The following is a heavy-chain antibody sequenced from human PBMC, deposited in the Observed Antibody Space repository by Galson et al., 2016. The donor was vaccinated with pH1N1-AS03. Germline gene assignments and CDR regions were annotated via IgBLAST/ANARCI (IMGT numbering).Heavy chain of an antibody. D-gene: IGHD5-24*01. V-gene: IGHV3-23*01. Sequence: SLRLSCAASGFTFSSYAMIWVRQAPGKGLGWVSAIRGSGGSTYYADSVKGRFTISRDISKNTLYLQMNSLRAEDTAVYYCAKGEMGVDYWGQGTLVTVSS. CDR1: GFTFSSYA. CDR3: AKGEMGVDY. CDR2: IRGSGGST. J-gene: IGHJ4*02.